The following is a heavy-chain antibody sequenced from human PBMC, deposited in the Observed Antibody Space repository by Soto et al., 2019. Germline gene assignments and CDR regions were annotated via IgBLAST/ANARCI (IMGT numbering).Heavy chain of an antibody. V-gene: IGHV1-18*01. Sequence: GASVKVSCKASGYTFTIYGISWLRQAPGQGLEWMGWISAYNGNTNYAQKLQGRVTMTTDTSTSTAYMELRSLRSDDTAVYYCARVMTYYDILTGYYLGAFDIWGQGTMVTVSS. D-gene: IGHD3-9*01. CDR2: ISAYNGNT. CDR1: GYTFTIYG. CDR3: ARVMTYYDILTGYYLGAFDI. J-gene: IGHJ3*02.